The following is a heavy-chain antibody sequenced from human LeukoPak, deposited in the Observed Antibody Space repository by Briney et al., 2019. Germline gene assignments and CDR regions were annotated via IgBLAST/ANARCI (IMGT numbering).Heavy chain of an antibody. CDR3: ARMVRLDY. CDR2: IKQDGSEK. J-gene: IGHJ4*02. Sequence: GGSLRLSCAASGFTLSNSWMSWVRQAPGKGLEWVANIKQDGSEKYYVDSVKGRFSISRDNAKSSLYLQMNSLRAEDTAVYYCARMVRLDYWGQGTLVTVSS. CDR1: GFTLSNSW. D-gene: IGHD3-10*01. V-gene: IGHV3-7*02.